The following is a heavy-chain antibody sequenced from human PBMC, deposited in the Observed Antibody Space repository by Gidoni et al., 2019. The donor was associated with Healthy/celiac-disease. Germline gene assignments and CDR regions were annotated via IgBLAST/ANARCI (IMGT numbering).Heavy chain of an antibody. CDR3: AREGVIVVPAATTGGIDY. Sequence: QVQLVQSGSEVKKPGASVQVSCKSSGYTFTSYGISWVRQAPGQGLEWMGWSSAYNGNTNYAQKLQGRVTMTTDTSTSTAYMELRSLRSDDTAVYYCAREGVIVVPAATTGGIDYWGQGTLVTVSS. D-gene: IGHD2-2*01. J-gene: IGHJ4*02. V-gene: IGHV1-18*01. CDR2: SSAYNGNT. CDR1: GYTFTSYG.